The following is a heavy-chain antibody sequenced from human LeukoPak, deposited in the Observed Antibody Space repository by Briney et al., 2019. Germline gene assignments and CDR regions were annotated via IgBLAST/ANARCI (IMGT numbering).Heavy chain of an antibody. D-gene: IGHD3-22*01. CDR2: IYYSGRT. CDR1: GGSISSGAYS. J-gene: IGHJ4*02. Sequence: SETLSLTCAVSGGSISSGAYSWSWVRQPPGKGLEWIGSIYYSGRTYYTTSLKSRVNISVDTSKNQFSLKLSSVTAADTAVYYCARTTMIVVVTDFDYRGQGTLVTVSS. V-gene: IGHV4-30-2*03. CDR3: ARTTMIVVVTDFDY.